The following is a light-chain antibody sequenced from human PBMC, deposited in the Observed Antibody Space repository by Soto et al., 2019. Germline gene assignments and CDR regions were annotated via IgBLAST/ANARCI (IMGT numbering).Light chain of an antibody. J-gene: IGKJ1*01. CDR2: DAS. Sequence: DIQMTQSPSNLSGSVGDRVTITCRASQSINSWLAWYQQKPGKAPKLLIYDASNLESGVPSRFSGSGSGTEFTLTISSLQPVDFATYYCQQYNSFWTFGQGTKVDIK. V-gene: IGKV1-5*01. CDR3: QQYNSFWT. CDR1: QSINSW.